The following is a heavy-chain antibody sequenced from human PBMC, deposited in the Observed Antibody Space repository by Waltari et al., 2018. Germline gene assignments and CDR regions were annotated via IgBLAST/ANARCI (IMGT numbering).Heavy chain of an antibody. D-gene: IGHD2-15*01. Sequence: QVQLQESGPGLVQPSPTLSLTSTVSGGSIGSGGYFWSWIRQLPGKGLEWIGYIYYTGSSFYNPSLTSRVTISVDTSKKQFSLKLRSVTAADTAIYYCARGVGSLYSWFDPWGQGALVTVSS. CDR1: GGSIGSGGYF. CDR2: IYYTGSS. V-gene: IGHV4-31*03. J-gene: IGHJ5*02. CDR3: ARGVGSLYSWFDP.